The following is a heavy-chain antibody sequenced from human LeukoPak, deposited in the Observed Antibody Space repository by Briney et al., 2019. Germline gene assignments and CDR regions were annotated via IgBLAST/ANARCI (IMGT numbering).Heavy chain of an antibody. CDR1: GFTFSDYH. J-gene: IGHJ4*02. V-gene: IGHV3-11*01. CDR3: ARGPFWSGYYDD. CDR2: ISSSANSI. Sequence: GGSLRLSCAASGFTFSDYHMSWIRQAPGKGLEWVSYISSSANSIYYADSVKGRFTISRDNARNSLYLQMNSLRAEDTAVYYCARGPFWSGYYDDWGQGTLVTVSS. D-gene: IGHD3-3*01.